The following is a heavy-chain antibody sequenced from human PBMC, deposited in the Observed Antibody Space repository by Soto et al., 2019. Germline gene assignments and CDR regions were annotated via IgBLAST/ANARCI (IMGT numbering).Heavy chain of an antibody. CDR1: GFTFSSYA. J-gene: IGHJ4*02. D-gene: IGHD6-6*01. Sequence: VGSLRLSCAASGFTFSSYAMSWVRQAPGKGLEWVSAISGSGGSTYYADSVKGRFTISRDNSKNTLYLQMNSLRAEDTAVYYCAKVLEYSRSLSNSGRSGYFDYWGQGTLVTVSS. CDR2: ISGSGGST. V-gene: IGHV3-23*01. CDR3: AKVLEYSRSLSNSGRSGYFDY.